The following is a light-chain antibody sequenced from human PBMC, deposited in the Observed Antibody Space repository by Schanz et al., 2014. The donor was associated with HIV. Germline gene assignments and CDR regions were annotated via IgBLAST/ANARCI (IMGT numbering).Light chain of an antibody. V-gene: IGKV3-15*01. J-gene: IGKJ4*01. Sequence: EIVMTQSPATLYVSPGEGATLSCRASQSISNNLAWYQHKPGQAPRLLIYGAFTRATGIPVRFSGRGSGTEFTLTISRLEPEDFAVYYCQQYGSTPLTFGGGTKVDIK. CDR2: GAF. CDR3: QQYGSTPLT. CDR1: QSISNN.